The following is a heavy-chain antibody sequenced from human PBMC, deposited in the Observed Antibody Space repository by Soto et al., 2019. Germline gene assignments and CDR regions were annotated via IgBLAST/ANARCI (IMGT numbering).Heavy chain of an antibody. J-gene: IGHJ4*02. V-gene: IGHV1-2*04. Sequence: QVQLVQSGAEVKKPGASVKVSCKASGYTFTGYYMHWVRQAPGQGLEWMGWINPNSGGTNYAQKFQGWVTMTRDTSISTAYMELSRLRSDDTAVYYCARAQLLESVPPAAAGPDYWGQGTLVTVSS. D-gene: IGHD6-13*01. CDR1: GYTFTGYY. CDR2: INPNSGGT. CDR3: ARAQLLESVPPAAAGPDY.